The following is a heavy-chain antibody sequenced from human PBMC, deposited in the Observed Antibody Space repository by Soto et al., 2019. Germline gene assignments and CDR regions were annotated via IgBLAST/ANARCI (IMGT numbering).Heavy chain of an antibody. Sequence: GGSLRLSCAASGFTFSDYYMSWMRQAPGKGLEWVSYISSSSSYTNYADSVKGRFTISRDNAKNSLYLQMNSLRAEDTAVYYCASFTTSAPGLDYWGQGTLGTVSS. J-gene: IGHJ4*02. CDR1: GFTFSDYY. CDR2: ISSSSSYT. V-gene: IGHV3-11*06. D-gene: IGHD3-22*01. CDR3: ASFTTSAPGLDY.